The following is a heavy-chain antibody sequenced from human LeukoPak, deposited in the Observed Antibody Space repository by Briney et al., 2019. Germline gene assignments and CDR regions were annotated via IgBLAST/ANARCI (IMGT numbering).Heavy chain of an antibody. CDR1: GGSISSSSYY. CDR3: TNLGGQGDY. D-gene: IGHD4-17*01. Sequence: SETLSLTCTVSGGSISSSSYYWGWIRQPPGKGLEWIGSIYYSGSTYYNPSLKSRVTISVDTSKKLFSLKLSSVTAADTAVYYCTNLGGQGDYWGQGTMVTVSS. V-gene: IGHV4-39*01. CDR2: IYYSGST. J-gene: IGHJ3*01.